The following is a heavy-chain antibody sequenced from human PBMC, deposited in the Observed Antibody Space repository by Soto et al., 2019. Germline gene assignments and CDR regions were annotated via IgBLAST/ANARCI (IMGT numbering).Heavy chain of an antibody. D-gene: IGHD5-18*01. J-gene: IGHJ4*02. Sequence: PGGSLRLSCAASGFTFSTYAMSWVRQAPGKGLEWVSVIGGSGGGTYFADFVKGRFTISRDDSKNTLYLQMNSLKTEDTAVYYCTTSPRGGGYSYCWGQGTLVTVSS. CDR3: TTSPRGGGYSYC. CDR2: IGGSGGGT. CDR1: GFTFSTYA. V-gene: IGHV3-23*01.